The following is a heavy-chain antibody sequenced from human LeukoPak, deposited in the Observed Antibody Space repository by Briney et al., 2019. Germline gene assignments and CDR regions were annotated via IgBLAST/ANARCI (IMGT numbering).Heavy chain of an antibody. CDR3: ARQYSSGWIYYYGLDV. CDR2: TYYRSKWYN. J-gene: IGHJ6*04. CDR1: GDSVSSNSAA. V-gene: IGHV6-1*01. D-gene: IGHD6-25*01. Sequence: QTLSLTCAISGDSVSSNSAAWNWIRQSPSRGLEWLGRTYYRSKWYNDYAVSVKSRITINPDTSKNQVSLQLKSVTPEDTAVYYCARQYSSGWIYYYGLDVWGKGTTVTVSS.